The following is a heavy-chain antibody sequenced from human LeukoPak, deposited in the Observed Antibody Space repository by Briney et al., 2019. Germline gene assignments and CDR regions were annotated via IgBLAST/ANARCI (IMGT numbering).Heavy chain of an antibody. CDR3: ARGYYSSSRFDS. J-gene: IGHJ4*02. Sequence: GGSLRLSCAASGFSFSTYWMHWVRQAPGKGLVWVSRVNSDGSTTNYADSVKGRFTISRDNAENTLYMRMNSLRPEDTAVYYCARGYYSSSRFDSWGQGTLVTVSS. V-gene: IGHV3-74*01. CDR2: VNSDGSTT. CDR1: GFSFSTYW. D-gene: IGHD6-13*01.